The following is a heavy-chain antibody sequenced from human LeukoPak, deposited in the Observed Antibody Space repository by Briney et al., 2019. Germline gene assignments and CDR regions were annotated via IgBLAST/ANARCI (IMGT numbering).Heavy chain of an antibody. CDR3: AREALTGDDAFDI. CDR2: INHSGST. V-gene: IGHV4-34*01. D-gene: IGHD7-27*01. Sequence: PSETLSLTCAVYGGSFSGYYWSWIRQPPGKGVEWIGEINHSGSTNYNPSLKSRVTISVDKSKNQFSLTLSSVTAADTAVYYCAREALTGDDAFDIWGQGTMVTVSS. CDR1: GGSFSGYY. J-gene: IGHJ3*02.